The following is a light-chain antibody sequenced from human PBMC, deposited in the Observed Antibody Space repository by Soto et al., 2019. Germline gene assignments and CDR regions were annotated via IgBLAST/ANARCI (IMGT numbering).Light chain of an antibody. CDR2: EVS. V-gene: IGLV2-14*01. CDR3: NSYTSNSARV. CDR1: SGDIGAFNY. J-gene: IGLJ3*02. Sequence: QSALTQPASVSVSPGQSITISCTGTSGDIGAFNYVSWYQQYPGKAPKVIIYEVSNRPSGVSNRFSGSKSGNTASLAISGLQAEDEAEYYCNSYTSNSARVFGGGTKVTVL.